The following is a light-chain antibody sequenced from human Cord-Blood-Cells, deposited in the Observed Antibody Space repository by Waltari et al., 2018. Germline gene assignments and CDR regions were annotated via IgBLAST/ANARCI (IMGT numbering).Light chain of an antibody. CDR3: QVWDSSSDHVV. J-gene: IGLJ2*01. CDR1: TIGRKS. CDR2: DDS. Sequence: SYVLPQPPSVSVAPGKTARITCGGNTIGRKSVHWYQQKPGQAPVLVVYDDSDRPSGIPERFSGSNSGNTATLTISRVEAGDEADYYCQVWDSSSDHVVFGGGTKLTVL. V-gene: IGLV3-21*03.